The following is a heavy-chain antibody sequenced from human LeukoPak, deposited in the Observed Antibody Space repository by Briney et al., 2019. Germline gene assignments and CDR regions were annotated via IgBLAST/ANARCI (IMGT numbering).Heavy chain of an antibody. J-gene: IGHJ5*02. D-gene: IGHD4-17*01. CDR3: ARADYGDYVGGFDP. CDR2: IRYDGSKS. Sequence: PGGSLRLSCAASGFTFNSYGMHWVRQAPGKGLEWVAFIRYDGSKSYFADSVKGRFTISRDNSKNTLYLQMNSLRAEDTAVYYCARADYGDYVGGFDPWGQGTLVTVSS. V-gene: IGHV3-30*02. CDR1: GFTFNSYG.